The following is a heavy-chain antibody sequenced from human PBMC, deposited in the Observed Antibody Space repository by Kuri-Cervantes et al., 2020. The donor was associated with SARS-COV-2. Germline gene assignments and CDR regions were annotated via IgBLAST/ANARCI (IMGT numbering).Heavy chain of an antibody. J-gene: IGHJ4*02. V-gene: IGHV3-7*01. CDR2: IKQDGSEK. CDR1: GFTFNAYW. Sequence: GGSLRLSCETSGFTFNAYWMTWVRQAPGRGLEGVANIKQDGSEKWYVDSVKGQFTISRDNAKNSVYLQMNSLRDEDTAVYHCARIRRDSPTDVADFWGRGTLVTVSS. D-gene: IGHD2/OR15-2a*01. CDR3: ARIRRDSPTDVADF.